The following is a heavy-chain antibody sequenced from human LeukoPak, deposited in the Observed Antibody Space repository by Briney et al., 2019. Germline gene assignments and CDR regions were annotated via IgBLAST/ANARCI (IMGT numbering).Heavy chain of an antibody. CDR3: ARDSTYYYDSSGYPPDY. Sequence: GGSLRLSCAASGFTFSSYSMNWVRQAPGKGLEWVSSISSSSSYIYYADSVKGRFTISRDNAKNSLYLQMNSLRAEDKAVYYCARDSTYYYDSSGYPPDYWGQGTLVTVSS. CDR2: ISSSSSYI. CDR1: GFTFSSYS. D-gene: IGHD3-22*01. V-gene: IGHV3-21*01. J-gene: IGHJ4*02.